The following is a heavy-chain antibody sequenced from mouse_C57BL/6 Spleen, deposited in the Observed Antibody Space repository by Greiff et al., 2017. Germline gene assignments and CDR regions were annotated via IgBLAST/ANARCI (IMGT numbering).Heavy chain of an antibody. Sequence: VQLVESGAELVMPGASVKLSCKASGYTFTSYWMHWVKQRPGQGLEWIGEIDPSDSYTNYNQKFKGKSTLTVDKSSSTAYMQLSSLTSEDSAVYYCARGDYGSSYAMDYWGQGTSVTVSS. CDR3: ARGDYGSSYAMDY. J-gene: IGHJ4*01. CDR2: IDPSDSYT. D-gene: IGHD1-1*01. CDR1: GYTFTSYW. V-gene: IGHV1-69*01.